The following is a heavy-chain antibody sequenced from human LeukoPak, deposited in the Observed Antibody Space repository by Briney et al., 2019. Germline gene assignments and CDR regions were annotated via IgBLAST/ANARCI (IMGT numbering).Heavy chain of an antibody. J-gene: IGHJ5*02. Sequence: KPGGSLRLSCAASGFTFSDYYMSWIRQAPGKWLERVSYISRGGSTTYYVDSVKGRFTISRDNAKNSLYLQMNSLRAEDTAVYYCASMVAEAGPNWFDPWGQGTLVTISS. CDR1: GFTFSDYY. CDR3: ASMVAEAGPNWFDP. V-gene: IGHV3-11*01. CDR2: ISRGGSTT. D-gene: IGHD6-19*01.